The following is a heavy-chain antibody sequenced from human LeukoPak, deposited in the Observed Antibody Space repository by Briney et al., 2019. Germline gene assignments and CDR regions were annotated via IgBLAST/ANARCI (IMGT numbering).Heavy chain of an antibody. CDR1: GVSFSGYY. CDR2: INHSGST. V-gene: IGHV4-34*01. CDR3: ARGPQLPSVVVPARGFDP. J-gene: IGHJ5*02. D-gene: IGHD2-2*01. Sequence: SETLSLTCALYGVSFSGYYCSWIRQPPGKGGGWIGEINHSGSTTYNPYLQSRVTISVDTSKNQFSLKLSYVTAADPAVYYCARGPQLPSVVVPARGFDPWGQGTLVTVSS.